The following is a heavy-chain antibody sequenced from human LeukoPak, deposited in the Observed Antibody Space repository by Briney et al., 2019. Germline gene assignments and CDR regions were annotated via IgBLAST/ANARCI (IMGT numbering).Heavy chain of an antibody. V-gene: IGHV4-34*01. CDR1: GGSFSGYY. CDR2: INHSGST. J-gene: IGHJ4*02. CDR3: ATADYYGSSGY. D-gene: IGHD3-22*01. Sequence: LETQSLNCAVYGGSFSGYYWSWIRQPPGKGLEWIGEINHSGSTNYNPSLKSRVTISVDTSKNQFSLKLSSVTAADTAVYYCATADYYGSSGYWGQGTL.